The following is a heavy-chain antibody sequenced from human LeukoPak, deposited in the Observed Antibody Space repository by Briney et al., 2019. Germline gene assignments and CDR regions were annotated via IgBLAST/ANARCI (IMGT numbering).Heavy chain of an antibody. CDR2: IYYSGST. CDR1: GGSISSSSYY. V-gene: IGHV4-39*07. D-gene: IGHD5-18*01. CDR3: ARVGGAYNYGYFDS. Sequence: NPSETLSLTCTVSGGSISSSSYYWGWIRQPPGKGLEWIGSIYYSGSTYYNPSLKSRVTMSVDTSKNQFSLKLSSVTAADTAVYYCARVGGAYNYGYFDSWGQGTLVTVSS. J-gene: IGHJ4*02.